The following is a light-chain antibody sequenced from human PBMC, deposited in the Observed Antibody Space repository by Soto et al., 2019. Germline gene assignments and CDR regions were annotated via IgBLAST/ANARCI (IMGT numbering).Light chain of an antibody. CDR3: QQYDYSRT. CDR2: DVS. Sequence: DIQVTQSPSTLSASVGGTVTITCRASQSVSDSLAWYQVKPGEAPKLLIFDVSNLETGVPSRFSGSGSGTEFSLTIRGLQPGDFATYYCQQYDYSRTFGQGTKVDIK. V-gene: IGKV1-5*01. J-gene: IGKJ1*01. CDR1: QSVSDS.